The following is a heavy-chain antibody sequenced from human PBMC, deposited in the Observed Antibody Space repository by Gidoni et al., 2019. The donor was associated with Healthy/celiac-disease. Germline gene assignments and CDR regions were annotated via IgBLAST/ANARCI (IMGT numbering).Heavy chain of an antibody. J-gene: IGHJ4*02. V-gene: IGHV3-33*01. Sequence: YADSVKGRFTISRDNSKNTLYLQMNSLRAEDTAVYYCARAYDFWSGYPDYWGQGTLVTVSS. D-gene: IGHD3-3*01. CDR3: ARAYDFWSGYPDY.